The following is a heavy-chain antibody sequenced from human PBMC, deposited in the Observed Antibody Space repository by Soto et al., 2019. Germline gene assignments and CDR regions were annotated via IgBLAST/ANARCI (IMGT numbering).Heavy chain of an antibody. CDR1: GFTFSHYG. CDR3: EKDDDTSSYCSYLDY. V-gene: IGHV3-33*06. D-gene: IGHD3-22*01. Sequence: GGSLRLSCAASGFTFSHYGIHWVRQAPGKGLEWVALTWSGGRGENYADSVRGRFTVSRDNSKTTVYLQMNSLRVEDTAVYYCEKDDDTSSYCSYLDYRGQGTLVTVSS. J-gene: IGHJ4*02. CDR2: TWSGGRGE.